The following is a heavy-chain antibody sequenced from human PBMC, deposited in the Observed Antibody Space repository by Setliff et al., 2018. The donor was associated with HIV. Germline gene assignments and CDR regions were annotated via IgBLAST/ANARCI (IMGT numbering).Heavy chain of an antibody. CDR3: ATGGMAAAGPGGGHGLDV. J-gene: IGHJ6*02. V-gene: IGHV3-23*01. Sequence: AGGSLRLSCAASGFTFSSYWMHWVRQAPGKGLEWVSFITGSGDSTYYANSVKGRFTISRDSSKNTLSLQMSSLRAEDTALYYCATGGMAAAGPGGGHGLDVWGQGTTVTVSS. CDR2: ITGSGDST. CDR1: GFTFSSYW. D-gene: IGHD6-13*01.